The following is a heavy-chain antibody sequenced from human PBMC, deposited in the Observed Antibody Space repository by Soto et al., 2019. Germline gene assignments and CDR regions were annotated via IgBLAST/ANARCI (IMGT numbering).Heavy chain of an antibody. D-gene: IGHD1-26*01. J-gene: IGHJ6*02. CDR2: MNPNSGNT. CDR3: ARYRIVGPTTDYYGMDV. V-gene: IGHV1-8*01. Sequence: QVQLVQSGAEVKKPGASVKVSCKASGYTFTSYDINWVRQATGQGLEWMGWMNPNSGNTGYAQKFQGRVTMTRNTSITTAYMELSSLRSEDTAVYYCARYRIVGPTTDYYGMDVWGQGTTVTVSS. CDR1: GYTFTSYD.